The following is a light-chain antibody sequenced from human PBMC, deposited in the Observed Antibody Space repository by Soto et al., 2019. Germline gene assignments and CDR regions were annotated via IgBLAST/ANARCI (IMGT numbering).Light chain of an antibody. Sequence: EIVLTQSPATLSLSPGERATLSCRASQSVSSYLAWYQQKPGQAPRLLIYDASNRATGIPARFSGSGSGTDFTLTISSLEPEDFAVYYCQQYHNSPPTFGQGTKGDIK. J-gene: IGKJ1*01. CDR3: QQYHNSPPT. CDR1: QSVSSY. CDR2: DAS. V-gene: IGKV3-11*01.